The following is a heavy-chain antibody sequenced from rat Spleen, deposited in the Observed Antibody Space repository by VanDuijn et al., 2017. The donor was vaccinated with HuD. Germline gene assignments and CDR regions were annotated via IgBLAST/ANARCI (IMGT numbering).Heavy chain of an antibody. Sequence: QVQLKESGPGLVQPSQTLSLTCPVSGLSLTSNSVSCIRQPPGKGLEWMEVIWSNGGTDYNSAIKSRLSISRDNPKTQIFLKMNSLQTEDTAMYFCTGIPNWFAYWGQGTLVTVSS. V-gene: IGHV2-47*01. J-gene: IGHJ3*01. CDR3: TGIPNWFAY. D-gene: IGHD1-4*01. CDR1: GLSLTSNS. CDR2: IWSNGGT.